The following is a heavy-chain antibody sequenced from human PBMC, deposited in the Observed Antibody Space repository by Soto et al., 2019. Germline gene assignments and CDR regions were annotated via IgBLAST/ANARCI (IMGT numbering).Heavy chain of an antibody. CDR1: GYTFTSYG. D-gene: IGHD3-3*01. CDR3: ARDFGNYDFWSGSYYYYYMDV. J-gene: IGHJ6*03. V-gene: IGHV1-18*01. CDR2: ISAYNGNT. Sequence: ASVKVSCKASGYTFTSYGISWVRQAPGQGLEWMGWISAYNGNTNYAQKLQGRVTMTTDTSTSTAYMELRSLRSDDTAVYYCARDFGNYDFWSGSYYYYYMDVWGKGTTVTVSS.